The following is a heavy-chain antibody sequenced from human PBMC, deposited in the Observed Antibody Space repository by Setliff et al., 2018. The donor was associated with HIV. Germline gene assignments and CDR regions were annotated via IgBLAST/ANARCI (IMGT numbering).Heavy chain of an antibody. CDR3: AKTNGWFLIDY. CDR2: IRKDSSNT. D-gene: IGHD6-19*01. V-gene: IGHV3-30*02. CDR1: GFTFSHYG. Sequence: PGGSLRLSCAASGFTFSHYGMHWVRQAPGKGLEWVTFIRKDSSNTYYADSVKGRFTNSRDDSKNTLFLQMDSLRPEDTALYYCAKTNGWFLIDYWGQGTLVTVSS. J-gene: IGHJ4*02.